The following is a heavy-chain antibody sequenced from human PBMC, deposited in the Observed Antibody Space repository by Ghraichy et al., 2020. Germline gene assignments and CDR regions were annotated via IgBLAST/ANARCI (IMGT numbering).Heavy chain of an antibody. D-gene: IGHD4-23*01. CDR2: ISGGGGSA. CDR3: AKVYYRVNALTTSFDY. V-gene: IGHV3-23*01. Sequence: GGSLRLSCAASGFTFSTYAMSWVRQAPGKGLDWVSSISGGGGSAYYADSVKGRFTISRDNSKNTLYLQMNSLRAEDTAIYYCAKVYYRVNALTTSFDYWGQGTLVTVSS. CDR1: GFTFSTYA. J-gene: IGHJ4*02.